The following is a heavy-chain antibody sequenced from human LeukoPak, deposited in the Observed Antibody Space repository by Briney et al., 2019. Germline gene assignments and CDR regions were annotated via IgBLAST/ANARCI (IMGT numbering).Heavy chain of an antibody. CDR2: ISSSSSYI. CDR3: ARDPPTYYYDSSGCYFDY. V-gene: IGHV3-21*01. D-gene: IGHD3-22*01. J-gene: IGHJ4*02. CDR1: GFTFSSYS. Sequence: GGSLRLSCAASGFTFSSYSMNWVRQAPGKGLEWVSSISSSSSYIYYADSVKGRFTISRDNAKNSLYLQMNSLRAEDTAVYYCARDPPTYYYDSSGCYFDYWGQGTQVTVSP.